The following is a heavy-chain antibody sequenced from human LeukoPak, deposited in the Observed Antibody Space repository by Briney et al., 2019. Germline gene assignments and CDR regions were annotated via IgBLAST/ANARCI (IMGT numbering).Heavy chain of an antibody. CDR2: ISWNSGSI. V-gene: IGHV3-9*01. D-gene: IGHD3-10*01. Sequence: PGGSLRLSCAASGFTFDDYAMHWVRQAPGKGLEWVSGISWNSGSIGYADSVKGRFTISRDNAKNSLYLQMNSLRAEDTALYYCAKGGWFGELLFFDYWGQGTLVTVSS. J-gene: IGHJ4*02. CDR1: GFTFDDYA. CDR3: AKGGWFGELLFFDY.